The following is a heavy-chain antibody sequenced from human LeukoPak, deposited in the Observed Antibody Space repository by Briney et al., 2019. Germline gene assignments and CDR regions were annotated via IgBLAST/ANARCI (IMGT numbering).Heavy chain of an antibody. J-gene: IGHJ1*01. CDR2: ISSSSSYI. CDR3: ARMSQYYYDSSGYWDFQH. CDR1: GFTFSSYS. D-gene: IGHD3-22*01. V-gene: IGHV3-21*01. Sequence: SGGSLRLPCAASGFTFSSYSMNWVRQAPGKGLEWVSSISSSSSYIYYADSVKGRFTISRDNAKDSLYLQMNSLRAEDTAVYYCARMSQYYYDSSGYWDFQHWGQGTLVTVSS.